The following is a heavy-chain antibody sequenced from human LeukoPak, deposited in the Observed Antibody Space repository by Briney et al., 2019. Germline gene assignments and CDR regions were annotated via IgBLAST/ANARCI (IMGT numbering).Heavy chain of an antibody. V-gene: IGHV3-9*01. CDR3: AKDISAAGTRETYFDY. Sequence: GGSLRLSCAASGFTFDDYAMHWVRQALGKGLEWVSGISWNSGSIGYADSVKGRFTISRDSAKNSLYLQMNSLRAEDTALYYCAKDISAAGTRETYFDYWGQGTLVTVSS. J-gene: IGHJ4*02. CDR2: ISWNSGSI. D-gene: IGHD6-13*01. CDR1: GFTFDDYA.